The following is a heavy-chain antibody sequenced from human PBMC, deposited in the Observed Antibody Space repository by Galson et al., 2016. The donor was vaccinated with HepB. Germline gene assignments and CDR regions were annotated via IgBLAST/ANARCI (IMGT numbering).Heavy chain of an antibody. Sequence: SETLSLTCTVSGGSINSGNTYFWGWIRQPPGKGLEWIASIYHSGITHHNPSLKSRVTISVDTSMTQFSLKLSTVTAADTAVYYCSRHLGASIVEAFDYWGQGNLVTVSA. CDR2: IYHSGIT. V-gene: IGHV4-39*01. J-gene: IGHJ4*02. CDR3: SRHLGASIVEAFDY. CDR1: GGSINSGNTYF. D-gene: IGHD2/OR15-2a*01.